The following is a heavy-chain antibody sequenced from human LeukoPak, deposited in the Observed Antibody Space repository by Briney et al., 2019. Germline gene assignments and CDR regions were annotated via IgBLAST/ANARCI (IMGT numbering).Heavy chain of an antibody. CDR2: ISGSGGST. Sequence: GGSLRLSCAASGFTFSSYAMSWVRQAPGKGLEWVSAISGSGGSTYYADSVKGRFTISRDNSKNTLYLQMNSLRAEDTALYYCAKAYGSGSYKFDFWGQGTLVTVSS. V-gene: IGHV3-23*01. CDR3: AKAYGSGSYKFDF. J-gene: IGHJ4*02. CDR1: GFTFSSYA. D-gene: IGHD3-10*01.